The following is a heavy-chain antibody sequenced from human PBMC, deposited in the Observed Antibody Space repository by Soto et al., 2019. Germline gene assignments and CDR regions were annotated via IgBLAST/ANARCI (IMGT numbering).Heavy chain of an antibody. V-gene: IGHV3-74*01. Sequence: ILSCAASGFTFSTYWMHWVRQAPGKGLVWVSRIKSDGSSTTYADSVKGRFTISRDNAKNTLYLQMNSLRVEDAAVYYCARSDWFDPWGQGTLVTVSS. CDR3: ARSDWFDP. CDR1: GFTFSTYW. J-gene: IGHJ5*02. CDR2: IKSDGSST.